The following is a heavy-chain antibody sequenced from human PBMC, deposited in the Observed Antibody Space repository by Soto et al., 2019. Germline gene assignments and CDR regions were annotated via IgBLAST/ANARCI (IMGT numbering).Heavy chain of an antibody. J-gene: IGHJ3*02. CDR2: ILVDGRT. D-gene: IGHD2-8*02. V-gene: IGHV3-23*01. Sequence: PGGSLRLSCAASGFFCSSYDMSWVRQAPGKGLEWASTILVDGRTFYVDSVKGRFTISRDSSQNTVYLQMNSLTVGDTALYYCAKATATGGGAFDICGQGTMVTVSS. CDR3: AKATATGGGAFDI. CDR1: GFFCSSYD.